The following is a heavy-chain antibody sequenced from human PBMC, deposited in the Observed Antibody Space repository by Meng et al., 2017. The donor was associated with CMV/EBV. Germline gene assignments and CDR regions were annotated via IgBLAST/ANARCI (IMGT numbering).Heavy chain of an antibody. J-gene: IGHJ4*02. CDR3: ARDLLVAAAGLFDY. Sequence: CTVSGGSISSYYWSWIRQPPGKGLEWIGYIYYSGSTNYNPSLKSRVTISVDTSKNQFSLKLSSVTAADTAVYYCARDLLVAAAGLFDYWGQGTLVTVSS. CDR1: GGSISSYY. V-gene: IGHV4-59*01. D-gene: IGHD6-13*01. CDR2: IYYSGST.